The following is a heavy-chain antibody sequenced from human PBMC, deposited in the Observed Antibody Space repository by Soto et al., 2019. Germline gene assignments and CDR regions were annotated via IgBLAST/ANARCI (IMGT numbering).Heavy chain of an antibody. V-gene: IGHV1-18*01. J-gene: IGHJ3*02. D-gene: IGHD1-1*01. Sequence: GASVKGSCKASDYTFSNYGIIWGGQAPGQGLEWMGWISAYNGNTNYAQKLQDRVTMTTDTSTSTAYMELRSLRSDDTALYYCAAYRWKGAFDIWGQGTMVTVS. CDR2: ISAYNGNT. CDR3: AAYRWKGAFDI. CDR1: DYTFSNYG.